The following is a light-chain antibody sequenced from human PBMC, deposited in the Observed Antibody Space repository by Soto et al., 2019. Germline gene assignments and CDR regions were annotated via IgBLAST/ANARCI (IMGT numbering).Light chain of an antibody. V-gene: IGLV4-60*02. Sequence: QLVLTQSSSASASLGSSVKLTCTLSSGHSSYIIAWHPQQPGKAPRYLMKLEGSGSYNKGSGVPDRFSGSSSGADRYLTISNHQFEDEADYYCETWDINTHVVFGGGTKLTVL. CDR2: LEGSGSY. J-gene: IGLJ2*01. CDR1: SGHSSYI. CDR3: ETWDINTHVV.